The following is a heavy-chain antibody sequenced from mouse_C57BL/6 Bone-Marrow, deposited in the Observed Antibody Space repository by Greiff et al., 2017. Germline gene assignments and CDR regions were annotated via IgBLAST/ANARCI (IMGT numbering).Heavy chain of an antibody. CDR2: IDPEIGDT. CDR3: SSFDGNYFDF. J-gene: IGHJ2*01. V-gene: IGHV14-4*01. D-gene: IGHD2-3*01. CDR1: GFNIQDDY. Sequence: EVQLQQSGAELVRPGASVKLSCTASGFNIQDDYIHWVKQRPDQGLEWIGWIDPEIGDTEYASKFQGKATRTSDTSSNTAYLQRSSLTSEDTAVYYCSSFDGNYFDFWGQGTPLTVAS.